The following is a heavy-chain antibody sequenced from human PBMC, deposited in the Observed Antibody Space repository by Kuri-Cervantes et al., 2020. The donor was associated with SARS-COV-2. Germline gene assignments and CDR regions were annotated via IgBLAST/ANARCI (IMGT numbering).Heavy chain of an antibody. V-gene: IGHV5-51*01. D-gene: IGHD2-2*01. Sequence: GESLKISCKGSGYSFTSYWIGWVRQMPGKGLEWMGIIYPGDSDTRYSPSFQGQVTISVDKSISTAYLQWSSLKASDTAMYYCARRVVVVPAAIAGWFDPWGQGTLVTVSS. CDR2: IYPGDSDT. CDR3: ARRVVVVPAAIAGWFDP. J-gene: IGHJ5*02. CDR1: GYSFTSYW.